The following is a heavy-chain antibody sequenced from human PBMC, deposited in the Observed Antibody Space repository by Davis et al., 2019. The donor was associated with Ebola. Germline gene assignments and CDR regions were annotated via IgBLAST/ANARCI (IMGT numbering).Heavy chain of an antibody. Sequence: ASVKVSCKASGYTFTSYYMHWVRQAPGQGLEWMGIINPSGGSTSYAQKFQGRVTMTTDTSTSTAYMELRSLRSDDTAVYYCAREAVTNFDYWGQGTLVTVSS. CDR1: GYTFTSYY. V-gene: IGHV1-46*01. J-gene: IGHJ4*02. D-gene: IGHD6-19*01. CDR2: INPSGGST. CDR3: AREAVTNFDY.